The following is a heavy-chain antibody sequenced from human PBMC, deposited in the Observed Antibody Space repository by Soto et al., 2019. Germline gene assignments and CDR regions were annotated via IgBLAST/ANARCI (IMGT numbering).Heavy chain of an antibody. D-gene: IGHD2-15*01. J-gene: IGHJ6*02. CDR1: GGSISSSSYY. Sequence: SETLSLTCTVSGGSISSSSYYWGWIRQPPGKGLEWIGSIYYSGSTYYNPSLKSRVTISVDTSKNQFSLKLSSVTAADTAVYYCSVAATGGPRHYYGMDVWGQGTTVTVSS. CDR3: SVAATGGPRHYYGMDV. CDR2: IYYSGST. V-gene: IGHV4-39*01.